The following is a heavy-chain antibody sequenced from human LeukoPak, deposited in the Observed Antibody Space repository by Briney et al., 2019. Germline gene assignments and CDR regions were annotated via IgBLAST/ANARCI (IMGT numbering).Heavy chain of an antibody. Sequence: SETLSLTCGVFGGSFSGYYWTWLRQPPGKGLEWIGQINHRGSSHYNPSLKSRATLSVDTSNNQFSLKLTSVTAADAAVYFCARQLPTAAADTRGYFDYWGQGTVVTVSS. CDR2: INHRGSS. CDR3: ARQLPTAAADTRGYFDY. V-gene: IGHV4-34*01. D-gene: IGHD6-25*01. J-gene: IGHJ4*02. CDR1: GGSFSGYY.